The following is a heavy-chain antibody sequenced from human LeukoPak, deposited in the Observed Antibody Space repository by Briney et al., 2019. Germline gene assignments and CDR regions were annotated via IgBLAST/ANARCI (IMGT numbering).Heavy chain of an antibody. CDR3: ARFYDRRDRYYSDY. V-gene: IGHV4-59*01. J-gene: IGHJ4*02. CDR2: IYYSGST. CDR1: GGSISSYY. D-gene: IGHD5-24*01. Sequence: SETLSLTCTVSGGSISSYYWSWIRQPPGKGLEWIGYIYYSGSTNYNPSLKSRVTISVETSKNQFSLKLSSVTAADTAVYYCARFYDRRDRYYSDYWGQGTLVTVSS.